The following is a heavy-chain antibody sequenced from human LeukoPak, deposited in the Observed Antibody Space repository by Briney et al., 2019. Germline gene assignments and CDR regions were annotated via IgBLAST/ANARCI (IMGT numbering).Heavy chain of an antibody. CDR2: IIPIFGTA. Sequence: GASVKVSCKASGGTFSSYAISWVRQAPGQGLEWMGGIIPIFGTANYAQKFQGRVTITADESTSTAYMELSSLRSEDTAVYYCARVGSSSYDAFDIWGQGTMVTVSS. CDR3: ARVGSSSYDAFDI. J-gene: IGHJ3*02. CDR1: GGTFSSYA. V-gene: IGHV1-69*13. D-gene: IGHD6-13*01.